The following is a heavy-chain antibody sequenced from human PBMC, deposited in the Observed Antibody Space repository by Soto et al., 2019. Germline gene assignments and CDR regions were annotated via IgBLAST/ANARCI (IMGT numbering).Heavy chain of an antibody. V-gene: IGHV3-23*01. D-gene: IGHD3-10*01. CDR2: ISGGAGDT. CDR3: AKSSRITLVRGVTDY. J-gene: IGHJ4*02. Sequence: GGSLRLSCAASGFAFSNYAMNWVRQAPGKGLEWVSAISGGAGDTYYADSVKGRFTISRDNSKNTLYLQMRSLRAEDTAVYFCAKSSRITLVRGVTDYWGQGTLVTVSS. CDR1: GFAFSNYA.